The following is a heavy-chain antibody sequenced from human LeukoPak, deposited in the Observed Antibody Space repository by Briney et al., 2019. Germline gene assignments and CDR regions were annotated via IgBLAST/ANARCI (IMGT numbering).Heavy chain of an antibody. CDR2: IYYSGST. CDR1: GGSLSSYY. V-gene: IGHV4-59*01. J-gene: IGHJ4*02. Sequence: SETLSLTCTVPGGSLSSYYWSWIRQPPGKGLEWIGYIYYSGSTNYNPSIKSRVTISVDTSKNQFSLKLSSVTAADTAVYYCARGKSHFDYWGQGTLVTVSS. CDR3: ARGKSHFDY.